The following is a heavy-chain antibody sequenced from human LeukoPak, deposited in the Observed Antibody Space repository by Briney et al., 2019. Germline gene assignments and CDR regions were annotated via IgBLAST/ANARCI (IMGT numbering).Heavy chain of an antibody. Sequence: ETLPHIRSLWGVPKRCYFWRWIRPPPGRGREGMGYIYYSGSTHHNPSLKSRVTISVDTYKHQFSLKLSSVTAADTAVYYCARRGYCSSTSCEFDPWGQGTLVTVSS. D-gene: IGHD2-2*01. CDR1: GVPKRCYF. J-gene: IGHJ5*02. CDR3: ARRGYCSSTSCEFDP. V-gene: IGHV4-59*01. CDR2: IYYSGST.